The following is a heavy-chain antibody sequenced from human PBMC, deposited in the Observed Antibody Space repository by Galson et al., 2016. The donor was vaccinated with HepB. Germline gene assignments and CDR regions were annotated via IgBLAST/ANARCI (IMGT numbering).Heavy chain of an antibody. CDR2: IYYSGST. CDR3: ARTLKFRDDYSKNYYYHGMDV. D-gene: IGHD4-11*01. V-gene: IGHV4-39*01. Sequence: LSLTCTVSGGSISSSSYYWGWLRQPPGRGLEWIGNIYYSGSTYYKPSLKSRVTISADTSKNQFSLKLSSVTAADTAIYYCARTLKFRDDYSKNYYYHGMDVWGKGTPVTVSS. CDR1: GGSISSSSYY. J-gene: IGHJ6*04.